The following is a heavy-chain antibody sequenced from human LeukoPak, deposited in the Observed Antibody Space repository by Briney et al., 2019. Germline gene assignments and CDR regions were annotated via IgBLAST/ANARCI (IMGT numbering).Heavy chain of an antibody. V-gene: IGHV3-49*04. J-gene: IGHJ3*02. CDR2: IRSKAYGGTT. CDR1: GFTFGDYA. CDR3: TSDLLINQYAFDI. D-gene: IGHD3-10*01. Sequence: GGSLRLSCTASGFTFGDYATSWVRQAPGKGLEWVGFIRSKAYGGTTEYAASVKGRFTISRDDSKSIAYLQMNSLKTEDTAVYYCTSDLLINQYAFDIWGQGTMVTVSS.